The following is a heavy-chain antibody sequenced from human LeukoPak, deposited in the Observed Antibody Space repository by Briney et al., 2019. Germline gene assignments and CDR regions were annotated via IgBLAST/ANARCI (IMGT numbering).Heavy chain of an antibody. D-gene: IGHD3-16*01. CDR3: ATSPRVTLYVMGDFAY. Sequence: GGSLRLSCAASGFTFSSYAMSWVRQAPGKGLEWVSAISGSGGSTYYADSVKGRFTISRDTSDNTIYLQMNSLRADDTAVYYCATSPRVTLYVMGDFAYWGQGTLVTVSS. CDR1: GFTFSSYA. V-gene: IGHV3-23*01. J-gene: IGHJ4*02. CDR2: ISGSGGST.